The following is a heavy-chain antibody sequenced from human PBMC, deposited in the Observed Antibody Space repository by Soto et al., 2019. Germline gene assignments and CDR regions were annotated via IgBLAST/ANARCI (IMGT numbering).Heavy chain of an antibody. Sequence: PGGSLRLSCISSGFTFRTYTMNWVRQAPGKXLEWVSGIRGFSPYTFYAESVKGRFTISRDNAKNSLYLQMSSLRAEDTAVYYCARDRGYDAHDYYYNAMDVWGQGSTVTVSS. D-gene: IGHD2-15*01. V-gene: IGHV3-21*01. CDR1: GFTFRTYT. CDR2: IRGFSPYT. J-gene: IGHJ6*02. CDR3: ARDRGYDAHDYYYNAMDV.